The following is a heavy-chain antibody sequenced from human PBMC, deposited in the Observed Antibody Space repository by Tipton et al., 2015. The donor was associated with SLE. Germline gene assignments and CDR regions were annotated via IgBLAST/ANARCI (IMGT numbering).Heavy chain of an antibody. D-gene: IGHD4-11*01. CDR1: GGSIPSTNYH. Sequence: TLSLTCSVSGGSIPSTNYHWGWVRQPPGKGLEWIGNVYYSGSTNYNPSLKSRITISVDTSKNQFSLKLSSVTAADTAVYYCAREFLNPVTTVHYYFDLWGRGTLVTVSS. CDR3: AREFLNPVTTVHYYFDL. V-gene: IGHV4-39*07. CDR2: VYYSGST. J-gene: IGHJ2*01.